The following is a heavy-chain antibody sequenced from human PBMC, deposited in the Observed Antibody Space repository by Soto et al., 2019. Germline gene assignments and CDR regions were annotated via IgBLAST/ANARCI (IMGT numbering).Heavy chain of an antibody. D-gene: IGHD1-20*01. Sequence: QVQLVQSGAEVKKPXASVKVSCKASGYTFSNDAITWVRQAPGQGLEWMGWVSAYNGNTNYAQKFKGRVTMTTDTSTSTAYMEIRSLRYDDTAVYFCARASRYYWDYMMYWGQGTLVTVSS. J-gene: IGHJ4*02. V-gene: IGHV1-18*01. CDR1: GYTFSNDA. CDR3: ARASRYYWDYMMY. CDR2: VSAYNGNT.